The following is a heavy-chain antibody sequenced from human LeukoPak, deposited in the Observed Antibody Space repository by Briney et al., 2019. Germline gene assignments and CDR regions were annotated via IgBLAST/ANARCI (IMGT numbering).Heavy chain of an antibody. CDR2: IIPIFGTT. Sequence: SVKVSCKASGGTFSNYAISWVRQAPGQGLERMGGIIPIFGTTNYAQKFQGRVTITADASTNTAYMELSILRSEDTAVYYCARGTSGYSYGYFYYYAMDVWGQGTTVTVSS. D-gene: IGHD5-18*01. CDR3: ARGTSGYSYGYFYYYAMDV. CDR1: GGTFSNYA. V-gene: IGHV1-69*13. J-gene: IGHJ6*02.